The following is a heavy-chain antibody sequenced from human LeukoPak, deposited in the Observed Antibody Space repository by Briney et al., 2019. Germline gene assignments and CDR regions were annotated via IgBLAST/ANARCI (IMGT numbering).Heavy chain of an antibody. CDR1: GYTFTSHG. CDR2: ISTYNGNT. CDR3: TKVGFNA. J-gene: IGHJ5*02. V-gene: IGHV1-18*01. Sequence: SVKVSCKASGYTFTSHGISWVRQAPGQGLEWMGWISTYNGNTNYAQKLQGRVSMTTDTSTSTAYMDLRSLRSDDTAVYYCTKVGFNAWGQGTLVTVSS.